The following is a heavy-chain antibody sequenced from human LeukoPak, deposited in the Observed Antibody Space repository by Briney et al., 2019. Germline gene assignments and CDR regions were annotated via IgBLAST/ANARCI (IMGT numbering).Heavy chain of an antibody. CDR3: ARGGHIIVVVPAAPNWFDP. CDR2: IIPIFGTA. J-gene: IGHJ5*02. V-gene: IGHV1-69*13. CDR1: GGTFSSYA. D-gene: IGHD2-2*01. Sequence: SVKVSCKASGGTFSSYAISWVRQAPGQGLEWMGGIIPIFGTANYAQKFQGRVTITADESTSTAYMELSSLRSEDTAVYYCARGGHIIVVVPAAPNWFDPWGQGTLVTVSS.